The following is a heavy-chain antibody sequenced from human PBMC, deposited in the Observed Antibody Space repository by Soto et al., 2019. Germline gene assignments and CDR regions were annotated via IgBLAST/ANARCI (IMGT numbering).Heavy chain of an antibody. CDR3: ARARAAGTNYYYGMDV. CDR2: ISAYSGNT. J-gene: IGHJ6*02. D-gene: IGHD6-13*01. Sequence: ASVKVSCKASGYTFTSYDINWVRQAPGQGLEWMGWISAYSGNTNYAQKLQGRVTMTTDTSTSTAYMELRSLRSDDTAVYYCARARAAGTNYYYGMDVWGQGTTVTVSS. V-gene: IGHV1-18*01. CDR1: GYTFTSYD.